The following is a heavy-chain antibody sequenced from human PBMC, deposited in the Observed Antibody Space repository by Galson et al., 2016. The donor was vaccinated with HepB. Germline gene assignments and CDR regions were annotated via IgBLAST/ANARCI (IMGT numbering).Heavy chain of an antibody. D-gene: IGHD3-3*01. Sequence: SLRLSCAASGFTFSSYSMNWVRQAPGKGLEWVSSISSGSSYIYYADSVKGRFTISRDNAKNSLYLQMNSLRAEDTAVYYCARDNGDFWSGYTDGLFDYWGQGTLVTVSS. CDR2: ISSGSSYI. J-gene: IGHJ4*02. CDR1: GFTFSSYS. V-gene: IGHV3-21*04. CDR3: ARDNGDFWSGYTDGLFDY.